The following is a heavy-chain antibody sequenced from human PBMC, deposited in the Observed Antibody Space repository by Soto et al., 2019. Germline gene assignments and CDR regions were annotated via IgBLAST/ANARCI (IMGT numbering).Heavy chain of an antibody. V-gene: IGHV3-13*01. CDR2: IGTAGDT. Sequence: PGGSLRLSCAASGFTFSSYDMHWVRQATGKGLEWVSAIGTAGDTYYPGSVKGRCTISRENAKNSLYLQMNSLRAGDTAVYYCARDRVESGYPEYFQHWGQGTLVTVSS. D-gene: IGHD3-22*01. CDR1: GFTFSSYD. CDR3: ARDRVESGYPEYFQH. J-gene: IGHJ1*01.